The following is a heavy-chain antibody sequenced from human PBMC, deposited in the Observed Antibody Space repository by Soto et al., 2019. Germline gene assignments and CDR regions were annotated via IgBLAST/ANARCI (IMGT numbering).Heavy chain of an antibody. CDR1: GYTFTGYY. CDR2: INPNSGGT. J-gene: IGHJ4*02. D-gene: IGHD6-6*01. Sequence: ASVKVSCKASGYTFTGYYMHWVRQAPGQGLEWMGWINPNSGGTNYAQKFQGRVTMTRDTSISTAYMELSRLRSDDTAVYYCAREHTPSSSFDYWGQGTLVTVSS. CDR3: AREHTPSSSFDY. V-gene: IGHV1-2*02.